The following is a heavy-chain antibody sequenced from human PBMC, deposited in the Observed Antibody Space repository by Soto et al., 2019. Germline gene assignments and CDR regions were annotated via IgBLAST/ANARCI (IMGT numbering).Heavy chain of an antibody. CDR1: GGSISSYY. J-gene: IGHJ4*02. Sequence: SETLSLTCTVSGGSISSYYWSWIRQPPGKGLEWIGYIYYSGSTNYNPSLKSRVTISVDTSKNQFSLKLSSVTAADTAVYYCARQVNYGDVYFDYWGQGTLVTVSS. D-gene: IGHD4-17*01. CDR3: ARQVNYGDVYFDY. V-gene: IGHV4-59*08. CDR2: IYYSGST.